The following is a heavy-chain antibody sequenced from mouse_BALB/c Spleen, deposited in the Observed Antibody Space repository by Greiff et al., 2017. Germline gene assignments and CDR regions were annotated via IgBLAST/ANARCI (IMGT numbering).Heavy chain of an antibody. CDR3: ARQQLGGFAY. J-gene: IGHJ3*01. Sequence: DVKLVESGGGLVKPGGSLKLSCAASGFAFSSYDMSWVRQTPEKRLEWVAYISSGGGSTYYPDTVKGRFTISRDNAKNTLYLQMSSLKSEDTAMYYCARQQLGGFAYWGQGTLVTVSA. CDR2: ISSGGGST. D-gene: IGHD3-1*01. V-gene: IGHV5-12-1*01. CDR1: GFAFSSYD.